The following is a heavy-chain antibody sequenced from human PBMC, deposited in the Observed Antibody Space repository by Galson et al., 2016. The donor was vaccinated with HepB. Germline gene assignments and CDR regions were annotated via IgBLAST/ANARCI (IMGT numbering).Heavy chain of an antibody. Sequence: SLRLSCAASGFTFRSYAMSWVRQAPGKGLEWVSGIIGIGGNTYYADSVKGRFTISRDDSKKMLYLQMNSLRAEDTALYYCAKDRSSSSDWSPLLQHWGQGTLVTVSS. V-gene: IGHV3-23*01. D-gene: IGHD6-19*01. CDR3: AKDRSSSSDWSPLLQH. CDR2: IIGIGGNT. J-gene: IGHJ1*01. CDR1: GFTFRSYA.